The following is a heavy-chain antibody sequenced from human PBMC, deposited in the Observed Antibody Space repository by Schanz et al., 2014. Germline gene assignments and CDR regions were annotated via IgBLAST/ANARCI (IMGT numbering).Heavy chain of an antibody. Sequence: QVQLVQSGAEVKKPGSSVNVSCEASGGTFGRYTISWLRQAPGQGLEWMGWINPDSGDTNYVQNFQGRVTMTRDTSITTAYMDLSRLTSDDTAVYYCARVYRWQHILGHFDSWGQGSLVTVSS. J-gene: IGHJ4*02. V-gene: IGHV1-2*02. CDR1: GGTFGRYT. CDR3: ARVYRWQHILGHFDS. CDR2: INPDSGDT. D-gene: IGHD6-13*01.